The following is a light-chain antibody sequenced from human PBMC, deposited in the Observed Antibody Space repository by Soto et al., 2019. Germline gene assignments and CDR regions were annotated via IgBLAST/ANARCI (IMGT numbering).Light chain of an antibody. V-gene: IGLV2-11*01. CDR1: ISDVGGYNY. Sequence: QSALTQPRSVSGSPGQSVAISCTGTISDVGGYNYVSWYQQHPGKAPKLMIYDVSKRPSGVPDRFSGSKSGKTASLTISGLQAEDEADYYCCSYAGSYTVFGGGTKLTVL. CDR3: CSYAGSYTV. J-gene: IGLJ2*01. CDR2: DVS.